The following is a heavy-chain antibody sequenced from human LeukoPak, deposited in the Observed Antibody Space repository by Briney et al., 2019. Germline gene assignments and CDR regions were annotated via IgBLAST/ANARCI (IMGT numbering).Heavy chain of an antibody. CDR2: IYYCEST. CDR3: ARRPYDSGAYE. V-gene: IGHV4-59*08. J-gene: IGHJ4*02. D-gene: IGHD4/OR15-4a*01. CDR1: GGSHSGYY. Sequence: SETLSLTRSVSGGSHSGYYRSWIRQPPGKALEWIGYIYYCESTNYSPALKSRVSISLHTSRTQFSLKVYTVTAADTAVYYCARRPYDSGAYEWGQGTQVTVSA.